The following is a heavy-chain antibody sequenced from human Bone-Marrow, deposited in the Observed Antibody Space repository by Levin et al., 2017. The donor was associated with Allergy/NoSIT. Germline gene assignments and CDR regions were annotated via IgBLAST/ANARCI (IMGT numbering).Heavy chain of an antibody. D-gene: IGHD3-9*01. CDR2: ISGSSYT. CDR1: GFTFNSYA. V-gene: IGHV3-21*04. CDR3: ARDPEEHTLLRYFDY. Sequence: PSQTLSLTCAASGFTFNSYALSWVRQAPGKGLEWVSAISGSSYTKYADSVKGRFTISRDNAKNSLYLQMNSLRAEDTAVYYCARDPEEHTLLRYFDYWGQGTLVTVSS. J-gene: IGHJ4*02.